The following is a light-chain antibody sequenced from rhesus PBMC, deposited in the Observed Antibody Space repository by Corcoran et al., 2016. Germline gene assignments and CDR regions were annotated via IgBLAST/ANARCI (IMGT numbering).Light chain of an antibody. Sequence: DIQMTQSPSSLSASVGDTVTTTCRASQRISSGVAWYQQKPGKAPKLLIYKASTLQSGVPSRFSGSGCGTDFTLTLDSLQSEDFATYCCQQYSSSPPSFCQGTKVEIK. V-gene: IGKV1-22*01. CDR2: KAS. CDR3: QQYSSSPPS. J-gene: IGKJ2*01. CDR1: QRISSG.